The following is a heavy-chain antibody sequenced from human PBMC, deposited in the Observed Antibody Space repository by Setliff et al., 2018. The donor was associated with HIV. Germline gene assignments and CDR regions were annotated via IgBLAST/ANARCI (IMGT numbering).Heavy chain of an antibody. V-gene: IGHV4-61*02. CDR1: GGSISSGSYY. CDR2: VYNSGSA. CDR3: ARREYSSSSPPFDY. Sequence: KPSETLSLTCTVSGGSISSGSYYWSWIRQPAGKGLEWIGRVYNSGSANYNPSLTSRVTMSVDTSKNQFSLNLNSLTAADTAVYYCARREYSSSSPPFDYWGQGTLVTVSS. D-gene: IGHD6-6*01. J-gene: IGHJ4*02.